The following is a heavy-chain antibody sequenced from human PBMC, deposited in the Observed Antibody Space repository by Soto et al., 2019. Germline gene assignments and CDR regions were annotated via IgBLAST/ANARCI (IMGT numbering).Heavy chain of an antibody. Sequence: GASVKVSCKASGYTLTSYGLNWVRQAPGRGLEWMGMINPGNGNTKYSQKFQGRVTITRDTSASTAYMELSSLRSEDTAVYYCARGCYFYSSNDVGYRGLGIMVTVAS. V-gene: IGHV1-3*01. CDR2: INPGNGNT. CDR1: GYTLTSYG. D-gene: IGHD3-22*01. CDR3: ARGCYFYSSNDVGY. J-gene: IGHJ4*01.